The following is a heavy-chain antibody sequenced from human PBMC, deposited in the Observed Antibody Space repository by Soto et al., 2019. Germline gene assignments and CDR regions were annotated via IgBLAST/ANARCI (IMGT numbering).Heavy chain of an antibody. V-gene: IGHV5-51*01. CDR2: IYPSDSDT. J-gene: IGHJ3*02. CDR1: GYNFAGYW. CDR3: ASIGIAVAGGAFDI. D-gene: IGHD6-19*01. Sequence: GESLKISFKGSGYNFAGYWIAWVRQMPGKGLELMGIIYPSDSDTRYRPSFQGQVTISADESISSAYLQWSSLRASDTAMYYCASIGIAVAGGAFDIWGQGTMVTVSS.